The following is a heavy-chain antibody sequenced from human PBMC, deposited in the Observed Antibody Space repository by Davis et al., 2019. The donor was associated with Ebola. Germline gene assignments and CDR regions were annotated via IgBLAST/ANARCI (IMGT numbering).Heavy chain of an antibody. V-gene: IGHV4-34*01. D-gene: IGHD4-11*01. CDR2: INHSGST. CDR1: GGSFSGYY. CDR3: ARARGGYSNYVRAFDI. J-gene: IGHJ3*02. Sequence: PSETLSLTCAVYGGSFSGYYWSWIRQPPGKGLEWIGEINHSGSTNYNPSLKSRVTISVDTSKNQFSLKLSSVTAADTAVYYCARARGGYSNYVRAFDIWGQGTMVTVSS.